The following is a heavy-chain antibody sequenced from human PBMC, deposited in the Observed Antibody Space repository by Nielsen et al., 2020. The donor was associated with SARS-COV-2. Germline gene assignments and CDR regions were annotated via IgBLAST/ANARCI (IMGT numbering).Heavy chain of an antibody. CDR2: ISGSGGST. CDR1: GFTFSSYA. Sequence: GESLKISCAASGFTFSSYAMSWVRQAPGKGLEWVSAISGSGGSTYYADSVKGRFTISRDNSKNTLYLQMNSLRAEDTAVYYCARGVGANDYWGQGTLVTVSS. CDR3: ARGVGANDY. V-gene: IGHV3-23*01. J-gene: IGHJ4*02. D-gene: IGHD1-26*01.